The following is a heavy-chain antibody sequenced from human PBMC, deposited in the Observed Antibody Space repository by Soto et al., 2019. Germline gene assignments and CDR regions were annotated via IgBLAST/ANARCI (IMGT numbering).Heavy chain of an antibody. Sequence: QVQLVQSGAEVKKPGYSVKVSCKASGGTFSTYGINWVRQAPGQGLEWMGGIIPIFDTTNYAQKFQGKCTITADESTCAVYMELSSLRAEATAVYYCARDEAAAATSGMGCWGQGTTVSVSS. V-gene: IGHV1-69*01. J-gene: IGHJ6*01. CDR1: GGTFSTYG. D-gene: IGHD6-13*01. CDR3: ARDEAAAATSGMGC. CDR2: IIPIFDTT.